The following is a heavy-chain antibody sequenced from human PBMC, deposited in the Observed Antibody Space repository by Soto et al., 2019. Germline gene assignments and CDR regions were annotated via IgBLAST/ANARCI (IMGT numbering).Heavy chain of an antibody. D-gene: IGHD3-10*01. J-gene: IGHJ6*03. CDR3: VRVKRWFGDSYSYFYYMDV. V-gene: IGHV3-11*01. CDR1: GFTFSDYY. CDR2: ISNSGSPI. Sequence: PGGSLRLSCAASGFTFSDYYMSWVRQAPGKGLEWVSYISNSGSPIYYTDSVKGRFTISRDNAKNSLYLQMNSLRAEDTAVYYCVRVKRWFGDSYSYFYYMDVWGTGTTVTVSS.